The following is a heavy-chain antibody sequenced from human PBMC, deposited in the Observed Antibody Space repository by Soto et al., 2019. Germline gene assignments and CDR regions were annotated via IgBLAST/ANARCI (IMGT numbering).Heavy chain of an antibody. D-gene: IGHD6-19*01. CDR2: VSNSGSYI. J-gene: IGHJ1*01. Sequence: VGSLRLSCAASGFIFSNYGMIWARLAPGKGLEWVASVSNSGSYIYYADSVKGRFTISRDNAENSLFLHMSSLRADDTAIYFCARDRSADRFVEYFQHWGQGTLVTVS. V-gene: IGHV3-21*01. CDR3: ARDRSADRFVEYFQH. CDR1: GFIFSNYG.